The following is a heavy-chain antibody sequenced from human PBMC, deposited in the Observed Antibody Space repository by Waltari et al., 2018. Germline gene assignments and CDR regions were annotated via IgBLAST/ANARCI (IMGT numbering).Heavy chain of an antibody. CDR2: IHSDGKT. Sequence: EVQLVESGGGLIQPGGSLRLSCAASGFTVSSKYMSWVRQAPGKGLEWVSLIHSDGKTYYADSAKGRFTISRDNFKNTLYLQINSLRAEDTAVYYCTSGWGFDPWGQGTLVTVSS. CDR1: GFTVSSKY. D-gene: IGHD6-19*01. V-gene: IGHV3-53*01. J-gene: IGHJ5*02. CDR3: TSGWGFDP.